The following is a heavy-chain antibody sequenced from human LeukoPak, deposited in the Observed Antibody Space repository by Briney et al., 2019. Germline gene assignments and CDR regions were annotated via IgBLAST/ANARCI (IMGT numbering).Heavy chain of an antibody. CDR3: ARGGFCSGGSCPVDYYYYMDV. J-gene: IGHJ6*03. D-gene: IGHD2-15*01. V-gene: IGHV3-74*01. CDR2: INSDGSST. Sequence: GGSLRLSCAASGFTVSNYWMHWVRQAPGKGLVWDSRINSDGSSTSYADSVKGRFTISRDNAKNTLYLQLNSLRAEDTAVYYCARGGFCSGGSCPVDYYYYMDVWGKGTTVTVSS. CDR1: GFTVSNYW.